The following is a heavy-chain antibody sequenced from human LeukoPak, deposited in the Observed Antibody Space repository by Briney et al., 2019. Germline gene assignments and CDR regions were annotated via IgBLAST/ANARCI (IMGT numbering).Heavy chain of an antibody. V-gene: IGHV3-9*01. CDR2: ISWNSGSI. J-gene: IGHJ4*02. Sequence: GGSLRLSCAASGFTFDDYAMHWVRQAPGKGLEWDSGISWNSGSIGYADSAKGRFTISRDNAKNSLYLQMNSLRAEDTALYYCAKAKMTGMYSRGFDYWGQGTLVTVSS. D-gene: IGHD6-13*01. CDR3: AKAKMTGMYSRGFDY. CDR1: GFTFDDYA.